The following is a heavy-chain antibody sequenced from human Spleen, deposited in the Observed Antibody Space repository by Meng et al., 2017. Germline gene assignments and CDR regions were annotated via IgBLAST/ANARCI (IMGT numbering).Heavy chain of an antibody. CDR1: GFTFDNYA. CDR2: INWNSDTI. V-gene: IGHV3-9*03. Sequence: GGSLRLSCAASGFTFDNYAMHWVRQAPGKGLEWVSGINWNSDTIGYADSVKGRFTISRDNAKNSLYLQMNSLRAGDMALYYCAKGSWTTVTTHFDYWGQGTLVTVSS. D-gene: IGHD4-17*01. J-gene: IGHJ4*02. CDR3: AKGSWTTVTTHFDY.